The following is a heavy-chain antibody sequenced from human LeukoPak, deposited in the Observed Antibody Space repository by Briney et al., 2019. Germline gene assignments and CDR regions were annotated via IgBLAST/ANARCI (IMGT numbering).Heavy chain of an antibody. V-gene: IGHV1-46*01. CDR2: INPSGGST. D-gene: IGHD5-18*01. CDR3: ASVNVDTASVDY. CDR1: GYTFTSYY. Sequence: ASVKVSCKASGYTFTSYYMHWVRQAPGQGLEWMGIINPSGGSTSYAQKFQGRVTMTRDTSTSTVHMELSSLRSEDTAVYYCASVNVDTASVDYWGQGTLVTVSS. J-gene: IGHJ4*02.